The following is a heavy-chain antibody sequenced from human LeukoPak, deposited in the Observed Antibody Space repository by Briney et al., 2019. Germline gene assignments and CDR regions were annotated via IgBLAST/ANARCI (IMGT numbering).Heavy chain of an antibody. J-gene: IGHJ4*02. V-gene: IGHV3-30*04. Sequence: GGSLRLSCAASGFTFSSYAMHWVRQAPGKGLEWVAVISYDGSNKYYADSVKGRFTISRDNSKNTLYLQMNSLRAEDTAVYYCAKDGVVGATLDYWGQGTLVTVSS. D-gene: IGHD1-26*01. CDR1: GFTFSSYA. CDR3: AKDGVVGATLDY. CDR2: ISYDGSNK.